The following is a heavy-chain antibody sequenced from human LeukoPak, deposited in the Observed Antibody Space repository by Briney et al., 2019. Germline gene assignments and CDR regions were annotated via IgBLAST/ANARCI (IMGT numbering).Heavy chain of an antibody. CDR1: GFTFSSYG. J-gene: IGHJ4*02. Sequence: GGSLRLSCAASGFTFSSYGMSWVRQAPGKGLEWVSAISGSGGSTYYADSVKGRFTISRDNSKNTLYLQMNSLRAEDTAVYYCAKGPHYYDSSGYYYEVGYWGQGTLVTVSS. CDR3: AKGPHYYDSSGYYYEVGY. CDR2: ISGSGGST. V-gene: IGHV3-23*01. D-gene: IGHD3-22*01.